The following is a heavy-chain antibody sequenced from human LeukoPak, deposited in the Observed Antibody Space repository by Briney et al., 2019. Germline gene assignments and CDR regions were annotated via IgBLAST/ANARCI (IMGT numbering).Heavy chain of an antibody. D-gene: IGHD6-6*01. CDR1: GGSITSDGYN. J-gene: IGHJ4*02. V-gene: IGHV4-30-2*01. CDR3: ARDWVGPELYSTSQIPIDY. CDR2: IRHSGST. Sequence: SETLSLTCTVSGGSITSDGYNWSWIRQPPGKGLEWIGHIRHSGSTHYNSSLKSRVTISVDTSKNQFSLKLSSVTAADTAVYYCARDWVGPELYSTSQIPIDYWGQGTLVTVSS.